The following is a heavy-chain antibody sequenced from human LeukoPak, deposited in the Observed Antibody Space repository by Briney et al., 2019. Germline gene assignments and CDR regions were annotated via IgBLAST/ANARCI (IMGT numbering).Heavy chain of an antibody. CDR1: GVSISSSRYY. Sequence: SETLSLTCTVSGVSISSSRYYWGWIRQPPGKGLEWIGYIYYSGSTNYNPSLKSRVTISVDTSKNQFSLKLSSVTAADTAVYYCASSSKDGYNLDWGQGTLVTVSS. D-gene: IGHD5-24*01. CDR3: ASSSKDGYNLD. J-gene: IGHJ4*02. V-gene: IGHV4-61*05. CDR2: IYYSGST.